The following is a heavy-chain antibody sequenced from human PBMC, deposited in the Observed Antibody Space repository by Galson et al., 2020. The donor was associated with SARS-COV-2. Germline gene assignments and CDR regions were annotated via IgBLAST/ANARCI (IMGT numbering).Heavy chain of an antibody. CDR2: IYHEDDK. CDR1: GFSLTTDGVG. V-gene: IGHV2-5*02. D-gene: IGHD2-21*02. CDR3: AHKPRATTCYSS. J-gene: IGHJ5*02. Sequence: KMSGPTLVKPTQTLTLTCTFSGFSLTTDGVGVAWIRQSPGKALEWLALIYHEDDKLYSPSLESRLTINKDTSKNEVVLTIANVDPVDTGTYYCAHKPRATTCYSSWGQGTLVTVSS.